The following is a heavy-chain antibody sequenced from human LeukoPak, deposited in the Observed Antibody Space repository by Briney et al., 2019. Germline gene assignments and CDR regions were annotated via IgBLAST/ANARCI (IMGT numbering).Heavy chain of an antibody. CDR2: INPNSGGT. Sequence: GASVKVSCKASGYTFTGYYMHWVRQAPGQGLEWMGWINPNSGGTNYAQKFQGRVTMTRDTSISTAYMELSRLRSDDTAVYYCARGPAARETGTFDYWGQGTLVTVSS. V-gene: IGHV1-2*02. D-gene: IGHD2-2*01. J-gene: IGHJ4*02. CDR1: GYTFTGYY. CDR3: ARGPAARETGTFDY.